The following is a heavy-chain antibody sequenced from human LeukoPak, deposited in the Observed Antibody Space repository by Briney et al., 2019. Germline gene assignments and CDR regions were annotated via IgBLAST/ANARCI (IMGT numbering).Heavy chain of an antibody. D-gene: IGHD5-12*01. Sequence: GGSLRLSCAASGFIFSNYAMHWVRQAPDKGLEWVAVISYDGTNEYYADSVKGRFTISRDNSKNTLYVQMNSLRVEDTAVYYCARYRGTLRGYSEWGQGTLVTVSS. V-gene: IGHV3-30*04. J-gene: IGHJ4*02. CDR2: ISYDGTNE. CDR1: GFIFSNYA. CDR3: ARYRGTLRGYSE.